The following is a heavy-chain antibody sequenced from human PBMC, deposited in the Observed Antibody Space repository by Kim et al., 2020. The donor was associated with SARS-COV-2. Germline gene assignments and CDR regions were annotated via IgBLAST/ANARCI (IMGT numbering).Heavy chain of an antibody. D-gene: IGHD2-2*02. CDR1: GFTFSSYG. CDR2: IWYDGSNK. J-gene: IGHJ5*02. CDR3: ARGSDCSSTSCYRDNWFDP. Sequence: GGSLRLSCAASGFTFSSYGMHWVRQAPGKGLEWVAVIWYDGSNKYYADSVKGRFTISRDNSKNTLYLQMNSLRAEDTAVYYCARGSDCSSTSCYRDNWFDPWGQGTLVTVSS. V-gene: IGHV3-33*01.